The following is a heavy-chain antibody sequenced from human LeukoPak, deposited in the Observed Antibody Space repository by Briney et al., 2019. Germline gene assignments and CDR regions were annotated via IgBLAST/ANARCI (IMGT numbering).Heavy chain of an antibody. D-gene: IGHD3-10*01. V-gene: IGHV4-34*01. Sequence: PSETLSLTCAVYGGSFSGYYWSWIRQPPGKGLEWIGEINHSGSTNYSPSLKSRVTISVDTSKNQFSLKLSSVTAADTAVYYCARDYQPAYYYGSGSYLAFDYWGQGTLVTVSS. J-gene: IGHJ4*02. CDR3: ARDYQPAYYYGSGSYLAFDY. CDR2: INHSGST. CDR1: GGSFSGYY.